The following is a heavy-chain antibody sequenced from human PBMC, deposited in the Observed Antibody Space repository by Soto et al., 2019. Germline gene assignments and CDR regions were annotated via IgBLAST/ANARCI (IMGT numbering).Heavy chain of an antibody. J-gene: IGHJ4*02. Sequence: QVQLVESGGGVVQPGRSLRLSCAASGFTFSSYGMHWVRQAPGKGLEWVAVIWYDGSNKYYADSVKGRFTISRDNSKNTLYLQMNSLRAEDTDVYYCARSAIWGSYRPPEDYWGQGTLVTVSS. CDR2: IWYDGSNK. CDR3: ARSAIWGSYRPPEDY. CDR1: GFTFSSYG. D-gene: IGHD3-16*02. V-gene: IGHV3-33*01.